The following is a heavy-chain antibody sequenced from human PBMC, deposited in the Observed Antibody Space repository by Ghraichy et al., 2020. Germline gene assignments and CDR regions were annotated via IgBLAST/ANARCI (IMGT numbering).Heavy chain of an antibody. CDR3: ARSEWSLREQNYFDY. Sequence: SETLSLTCAVSGGSISSSNWWSWVRQPPGKGLEWIGEIYHSGSTNYNPSLKSRVTISVDKSKNQFSLKLSSVTAADTAVYYCARSEWSLREQNYFDYWGQGTLVTVSS. J-gene: IGHJ4*02. D-gene: IGHD5/OR15-5a*01. V-gene: IGHV4-4*02. CDR1: GGSISSSNW. CDR2: IYHSGST.